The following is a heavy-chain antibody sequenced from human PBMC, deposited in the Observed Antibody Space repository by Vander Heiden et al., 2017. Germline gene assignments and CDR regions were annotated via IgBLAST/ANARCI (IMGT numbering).Heavy chain of an antibody. CDR2: IIPILGIA. D-gene: IGHD5-12*01. J-gene: IGHJ6*02. CDR1: GGTFSSYA. V-gene: IGHV1-69*10. CDR3: ARDPCYEQAGMDV. Sequence: QVQLVQSGAEVKKPGSSVKVFCKASGGTFSSYAISWVRQAPGQGLEWMGGIIPILGIANYAQKVQGRVTITADKSTSTAYMELSSLRSEDTAVYYCARDPCYEQAGMDVWGHGTTVTVSS.